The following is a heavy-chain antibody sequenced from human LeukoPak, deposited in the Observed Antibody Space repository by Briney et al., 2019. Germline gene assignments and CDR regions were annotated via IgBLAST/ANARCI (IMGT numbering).Heavy chain of an antibody. J-gene: IGHJ4*02. D-gene: IGHD4-17*01. V-gene: IGHV3-7*01. Sequence: PGGSLRLSCAASGFSVSTNYMSWVRQAPGKGLEWVANIKQDGSAKYYVDSVKGRFTISRDNAKNSLYLQMNSLRAEDSAVYYCASRIYGDSPYWGQGTLVTVSS. CDR2: IKQDGSAK. CDR1: GFSVSTNY. CDR3: ASRIYGDSPY.